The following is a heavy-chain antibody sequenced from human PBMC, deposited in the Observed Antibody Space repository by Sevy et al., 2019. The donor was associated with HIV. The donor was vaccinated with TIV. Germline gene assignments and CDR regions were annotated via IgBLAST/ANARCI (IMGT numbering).Heavy chain of an antibody. CDR1: GFSFSDSD. V-gene: IGHV3-13*01. CDR2: MGTLGDT. D-gene: IGHD2-21*01. Sequence: GGSLRLSCAGYGFSFSDSDMHWVRHPTGKSLEWISSMGTLGDTFYADSVKGRFTISRDNAKSSLYLQMSNLRAGDTALYYCVRGLQTHCDRTACPLDHWGQGTLVTVSS. CDR3: VRGLQTHCDRTACPLDH. J-gene: IGHJ4*02.